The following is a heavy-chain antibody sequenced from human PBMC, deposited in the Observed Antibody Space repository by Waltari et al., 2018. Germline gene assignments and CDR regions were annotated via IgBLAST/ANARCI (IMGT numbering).Heavy chain of an antibody. CDR3: ARTYVLRFLESFDP. Sequence: QVQLQQWGAGLLKPSETLSLTCAVYGGSLSGYYWSWIRQPPGKGLEWIGEINHSGSTNYNPSLKSRVTISVDTSKNQFSLKLSSVTAADTAVYYCARTYVLRFLESFDPWGQGTLVTVSS. V-gene: IGHV4-34*01. CDR2: INHSGST. CDR1: GGSLSGYY. J-gene: IGHJ5*02. D-gene: IGHD3-3*01.